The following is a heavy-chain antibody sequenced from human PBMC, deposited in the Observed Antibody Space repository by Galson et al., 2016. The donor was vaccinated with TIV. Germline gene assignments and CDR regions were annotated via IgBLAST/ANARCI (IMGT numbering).Heavy chain of an antibody. D-gene: IGHD4-17*01. CDR1: GYSFSTYD. CDR3: ARSGDYGDY. Sequence: SVKVSCKASGYSFSTYDINWVRQAPGQGLEWMGWMNPNSGNTGYSQKFRGRVTRTRNTSERTAYMELSSLTSEDTAVYYCARSGDYGDYWGQGTLVTVSS. V-gene: IGHV1-8*01. CDR2: MNPNSGNT. J-gene: IGHJ4*02.